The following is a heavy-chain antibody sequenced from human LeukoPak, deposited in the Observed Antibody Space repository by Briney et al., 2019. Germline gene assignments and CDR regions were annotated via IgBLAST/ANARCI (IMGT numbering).Heavy chain of an antibody. CDR1: GGTFSSFS. CDR3: ARDRYYYDSSGYYWVY. CDR2: IIPILGIA. Sequence: SVTVSCKASGGTFSSFSINWVRQAPGQGLEWMGRIIPILGIANYAQKFQGRVTITADKSTSTAYMELSSLRSEDTAVYYCARDRYYYDSSGYYWVYWGQGTLVTVSS. V-gene: IGHV1-69*04. J-gene: IGHJ4*02. D-gene: IGHD3-22*01.